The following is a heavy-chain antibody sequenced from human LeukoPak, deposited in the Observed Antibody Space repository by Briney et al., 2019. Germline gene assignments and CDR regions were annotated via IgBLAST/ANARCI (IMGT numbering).Heavy chain of an antibody. J-gene: IGHJ4*02. CDR3: AREFGYYGSGSYRPFDY. Sequence: PGGSLRLSCAASGFTFSSYSMNWVRQAPGKGLEWVSYISGSSSTIDYADSVKGRFTISRDNSENTLYLQMNSLRAEDTAVYYCAREFGYYGSGSYRPFDYWGQGTLVTVSS. CDR2: ISGSSSTI. CDR1: GFTFSSYS. V-gene: IGHV3-48*01. D-gene: IGHD3-10*01.